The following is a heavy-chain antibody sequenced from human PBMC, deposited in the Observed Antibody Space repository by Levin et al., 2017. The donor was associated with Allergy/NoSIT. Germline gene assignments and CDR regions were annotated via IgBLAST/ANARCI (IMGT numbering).Heavy chain of an antibody. CDR2: ISDDGSNE. D-gene: IGHD6-13*01. CDR1: GFRFNQFG. J-gene: IGHJ4*02. Sequence: HAGGSLRLSCAVSGFRFNQFGMHWARQAPGKGLDWVAFISDDGSNEYIADSVKGRFTISRDNSRYMVFLQMNSLRPEDTAIYYCAREGGSWYYFDYWGLGTLVTVSS. V-gene: IGHV3-30*03. CDR3: AREGGSWYYFDY.